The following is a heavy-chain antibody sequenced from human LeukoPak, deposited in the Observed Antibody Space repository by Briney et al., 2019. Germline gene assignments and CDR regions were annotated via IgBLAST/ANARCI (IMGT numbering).Heavy chain of an antibody. D-gene: IGHD4-17*01. CDR3: VATVTILDY. Sequence: GGSLTLSCAASGFSFSSYAMSWVRPAPGRGLEWVSAISGSGDSTYYADSVKGRFTISRDNSKNTLYLQMNSLRAEDTAVYYCVATVTILDYWGQGTLVTVSS. CDR2: ISGSGDST. V-gene: IGHV3-23*01. CDR1: GFSFSSYA. J-gene: IGHJ4*02.